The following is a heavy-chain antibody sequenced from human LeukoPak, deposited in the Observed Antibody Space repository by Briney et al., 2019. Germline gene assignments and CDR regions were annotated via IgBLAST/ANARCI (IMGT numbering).Heavy chain of an antibody. V-gene: IGHV4-39*01. CDR2: IYYSGST. CDR3: ARGYSSGWIRYYYYGMDV. Sequence: SETLSLTCTVSGGSISSSSYYCGWIRQPPGKGLEWIGSIYYSGSTYYNPSLKSRVTISVDTSKNQFSLKLSSVTAADTAVYYCARGYSSGWIRYYYYGMDVWGQGTTVTVSS. D-gene: IGHD6-19*01. CDR1: GGSISSSSYY. J-gene: IGHJ6*02.